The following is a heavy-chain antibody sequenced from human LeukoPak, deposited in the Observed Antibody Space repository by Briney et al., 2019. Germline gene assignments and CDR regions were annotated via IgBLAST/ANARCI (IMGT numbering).Heavy chain of an antibody. D-gene: IGHD4-23*01. CDR2: IPYDGANG. CDR3: AKETGELLSFLGFDY. J-gene: IGHJ4*02. CDR1: GFIFGRHA. Sequence: GGSLRLSCATSGFIFGRHAMHWVRQAPHKGLEWVAFIPYDGANGYYADFVKGRFTISRDNSKGTLYLQLNSLTPDDTAVYYCAKETGELLSFLGFDYWGQGSLITVSS. V-gene: IGHV3-30*02.